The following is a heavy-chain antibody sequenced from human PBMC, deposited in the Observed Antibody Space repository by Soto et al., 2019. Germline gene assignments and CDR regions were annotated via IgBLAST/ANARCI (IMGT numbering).Heavy chain of an antibody. CDR3: ARNPAAAGPYYYYGMDV. V-gene: IGHV5-51*01. CDR2: IYPGDSDT. Sequence: GESLKISCKGSGYSFTSYWIGWVRQMPGKGLEWMGIIYPGDSDTRYSPSFQGQVTISADKSISTAYLQWSSPKASDTAMYYCARNPAAAGPYYYYGMDVWGQGTTVTVSS. J-gene: IGHJ6*02. D-gene: IGHD6-13*01. CDR1: GYSFTSYW.